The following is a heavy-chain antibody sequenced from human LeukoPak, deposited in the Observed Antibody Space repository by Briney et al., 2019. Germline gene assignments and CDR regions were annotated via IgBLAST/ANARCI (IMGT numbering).Heavy chain of an antibody. CDR2: IKSKTDGGTT. J-gene: IGHJ5*02. V-gene: IGHV3-15*01. CDR1: GFTFSNAW. Sequence: PGGSLRLSCAASGFTFSNAWMSWVRQAPGKGLEWVGRIKSKTDGGTTDYAAPVKGRFSISRDDSRNTLYLQMSSLTIGDTGVYYCTTGNPWGQGTLVTVSS. CDR3: TTGNP.